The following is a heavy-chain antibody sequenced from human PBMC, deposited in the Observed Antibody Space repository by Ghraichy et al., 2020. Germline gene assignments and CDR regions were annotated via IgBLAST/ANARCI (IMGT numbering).Heavy chain of an antibody. CDR2: ISRDGGST. J-gene: IGHJ4*02. Sequence: GGSLTLSCAASGFTFDDYTMHWVRQAPGKGLEWLSLISRDGGSTYYADSVRGRFTISRDNIKNSLYLQMDSLRSEDTALYYCSKSTPSTVTTSDFWGRGTLVTVSS. CDR1: GFTFDDYT. CDR3: SKSTPSTVTTSDF. V-gene: IGHV3-43*01. D-gene: IGHD4-17*01.